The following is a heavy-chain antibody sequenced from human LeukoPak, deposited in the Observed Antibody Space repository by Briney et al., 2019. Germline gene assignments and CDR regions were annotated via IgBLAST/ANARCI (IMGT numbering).Heavy chain of an antibody. V-gene: IGHV3-66*01. CDR3: ARAGGGLQSYGFDV. CDR2: IYSGGST. D-gene: IGHD5-24*01. CDR1: GFTVSSNY. Sequence: TGGSLRLSCAASGFTVSSNYMSWVRQAPGKGLEWVSVIYSGGSTYYADSVKGRFTISRDNAKNTLYLQMNNLRAEDTAVYYCARAGGGLQSYGFDVWGQGTMVTVSS. J-gene: IGHJ3*01.